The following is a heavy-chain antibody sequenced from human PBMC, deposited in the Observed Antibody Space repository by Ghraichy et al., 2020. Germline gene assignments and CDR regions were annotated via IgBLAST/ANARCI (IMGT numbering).Heavy chain of an antibody. CDR1: GGSFSGYY. D-gene: IGHD6-19*01. V-gene: IGHV4-34*01. J-gene: IGHJ4*02. CDR2: INHSGST. Sequence: SQTLSLTCAVYGGSFSGYYWSWIRQPPGKGLEWIGEINHSGSTNYNPSLQSRVTISVDTSKNQFSLKLSSLTAADTAVYYCARRHRIAVAGTFDYWGQGTLVTVSS. CDR3: ARRHRIAVAGTFDY.